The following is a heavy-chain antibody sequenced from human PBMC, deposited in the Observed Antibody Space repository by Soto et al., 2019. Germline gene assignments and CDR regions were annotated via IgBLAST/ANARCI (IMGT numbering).Heavy chain of an antibody. CDR1: GGSISRYD. CDR3: ARGRARAPYDILTGYPYWYFDL. CDR2: IYYSGST. V-gene: IGHV4-59*01. D-gene: IGHD3-9*01. Sequence: SGTLSLTCTVSGGSISRYDWSWIRQPPGKGLEWIGYIYYSGSTNYNPSPKSRVTISVDTSKNQFSLKLSSVTAADTAVYYCARGRARAPYDILTGYPYWYFDLWGRGTLVT. J-gene: IGHJ2*01.